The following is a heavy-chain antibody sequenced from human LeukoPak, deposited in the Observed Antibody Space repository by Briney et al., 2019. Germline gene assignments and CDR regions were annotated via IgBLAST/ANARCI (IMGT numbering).Heavy chain of an antibody. V-gene: IGHV4-4*07. J-gene: IGHJ3*02. CDR3: ARDLEGSSWASYDAFDI. Sequence: SETLSLTCTVSGGSISSYYWSWIRQPAGKGLEWIGRIYTSGSTNYNPSLKSRVTMSVDTSKSQFSLKLSSVTAADTAVYYCARDLEGSSWASYDAFDIWGQGTMVTVSS. CDR1: GGSISSYY. D-gene: IGHD6-13*01. CDR2: IYTSGST.